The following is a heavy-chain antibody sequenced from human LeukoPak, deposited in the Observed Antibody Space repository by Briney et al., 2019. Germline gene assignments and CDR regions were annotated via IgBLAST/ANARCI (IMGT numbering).Heavy chain of an antibody. J-gene: IGHJ5*02. Sequence: PSETLSLTCAVYGGSFSGYYWTWIRQTPGKGLEWIGGINHGGSTNYNPSLRSRVTISVDTSKNQFSLRLRSVSAADTAVYYCARGWVVTACAPFDPWGQGTLVIVSS. CDR2: INHGGST. V-gene: IGHV4-34*01. CDR3: ARGWVVTACAPFDP. CDR1: GGSFSGYY. D-gene: IGHD2-21*02.